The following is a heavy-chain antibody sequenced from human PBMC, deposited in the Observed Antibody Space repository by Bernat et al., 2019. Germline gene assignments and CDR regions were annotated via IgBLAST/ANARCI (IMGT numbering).Heavy chain of an antibody. CDR3: ARAYYYGTGSNSYYFDY. D-gene: IGHD3-10*01. Sequence: QVQLVESGGGVVQPGRSLRLSCAASGFTFSSYGMHWVRQAPGKGLEWVAVIWYDGSNKYYADSVKGRFTISRDNSKNTLYLQMNSLRAEDTAVYYWARAYYYGTGSNSYYFDYWSQGTLVTVSS. J-gene: IGHJ4*02. CDR2: IWYDGSNK. CDR1: GFTFSSYG. V-gene: IGHV3-33*01.